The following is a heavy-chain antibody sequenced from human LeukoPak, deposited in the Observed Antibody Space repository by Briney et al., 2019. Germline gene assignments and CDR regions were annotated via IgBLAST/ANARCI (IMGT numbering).Heavy chain of an antibody. CDR1: GGSISSGDYY. CDR3: ARTYCSGGSCYRDPYYYGMDV. J-gene: IGHJ6*02. V-gene: IGHV4-30-4*01. D-gene: IGHD2-15*01. CDR2: IYYSGST. Sequence: SSQTLSLTCTVSGGSISSGDYYWSWIRQPPGKGLEWIGYIYYSGSTYYNPSLKSRVTISVDTSKNQFSLKLSSVTAADTAVYYCARTYCSGGSCYRDPYYYGMDVWGQGTTVTVSS.